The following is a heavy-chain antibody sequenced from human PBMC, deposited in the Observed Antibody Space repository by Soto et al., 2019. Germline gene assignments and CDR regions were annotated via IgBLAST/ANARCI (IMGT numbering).Heavy chain of an antibody. Sequence: EVQLLESGGGLVQPGGSLRLSCAASGFTFSDYELNWVRQAPGRGLEWISYISLSGSSIYYADSVKGRFTVSRDNAKNSLYLQMNGLRAEDTAVYYCAKEMVATIRPTRIFYYYGMDVWGQGTTVTVSS. D-gene: IGHD5-12*01. J-gene: IGHJ6*02. V-gene: IGHV3-48*03. CDR1: GFTFSDYE. CDR2: ISLSGSSI. CDR3: AKEMVATIRPTRIFYYYGMDV.